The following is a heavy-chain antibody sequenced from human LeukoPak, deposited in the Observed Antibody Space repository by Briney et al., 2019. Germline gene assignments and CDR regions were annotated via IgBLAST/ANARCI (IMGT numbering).Heavy chain of an antibody. Sequence: GASLQISCKGSGYSFTSYWIGWVRQMPGKGLEWMGIIYPGDSDTRYSPSFQGQVTISADKSISTAYLQWSSLKASDTAMYYCARSPKYSSGWYETDYWGQGTLVTVSS. CDR3: ARSPKYSSGWYETDY. CDR2: IYPGDSDT. CDR1: GYSFTSYW. V-gene: IGHV5-51*01. D-gene: IGHD6-19*01. J-gene: IGHJ4*02.